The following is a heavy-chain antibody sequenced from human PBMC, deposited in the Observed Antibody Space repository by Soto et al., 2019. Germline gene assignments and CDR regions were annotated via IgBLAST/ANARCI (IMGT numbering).Heavy chain of an antibody. CDR2: INRSGST. CDR3: ARGLALGDDILTGYPLYYYYYGMDV. CDR1: GGSFSGYY. Sequence: SETLSLTCAVYGGSFSGYYGSGIRQPPGKGLEWIGEINRSGSTNYNPSLKSRVTISVDTSKNQFSLKLSSVTAADTAVYYCARGLALGDDILTGYPLYYYYYGMDVWGQGTTVTVYS. V-gene: IGHV4-34*01. J-gene: IGHJ6*02. D-gene: IGHD3-9*01.